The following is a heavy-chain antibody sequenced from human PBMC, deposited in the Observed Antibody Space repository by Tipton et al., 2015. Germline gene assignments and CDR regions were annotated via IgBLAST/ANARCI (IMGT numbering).Heavy chain of an antibody. CDR2: IFYDGTNK. Sequence: QLVQSGGGVVQPGKSQRLSCAASGFTFSSFGMHWVRQAPGKGLEWVALIFYDGTNKYYADSVKGRFTISRDNSKNTLYLQMNSLRAEDTAVYYCARGPIRGPFAYWGQGTPVTVSS. CDR1: GFTFSSFG. D-gene: IGHD3-10*01. CDR3: ARGPIRGPFAY. V-gene: IGHV3-33*01. J-gene: IGHJ4*02.